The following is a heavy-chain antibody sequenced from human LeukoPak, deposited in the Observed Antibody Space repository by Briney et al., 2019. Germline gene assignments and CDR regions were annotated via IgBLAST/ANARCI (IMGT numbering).Heavy chain of an antibody. CDR2: IYYSGNT. V-gene: IGHV4-39*07. Sequence: SETLSLTCTVSGGSISSTNYWGWVRQPPGKGLEWIGSIYYSGNTYYNPSLKSRVTISIDTSKNQFSLKLSSVTAADTAVYYCARAPYGGATDYWGQGTLVTVSS. CDR3: ARAPYGGATDY. J-gene: IGHJ4*02. D-gene: IGHD4/OR15-4a*01. CDR1: GGSISSTNY.